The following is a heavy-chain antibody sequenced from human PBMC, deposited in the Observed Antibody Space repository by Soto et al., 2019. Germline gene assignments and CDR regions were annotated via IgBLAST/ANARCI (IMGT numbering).Heavy chain of an antibody. CDR3: ARQQQLVGPLDV. CDR1: GGSISSSSYY. V-gene: IGHV4-39*01. D-gene: IGHD6-13*01. CDR2: IYYSGST. Sequence: SETLSLTCTVSGGSISSSSYYWGWIRQPPGKGLEWIGSIYYSGSTYYNPSLKSRVTISVDTSKNQFSLKLSSGTAADTAVYYCARQQQLVGPLDVWGKGTTVTVSA. J-gene: IGHJ6*04.